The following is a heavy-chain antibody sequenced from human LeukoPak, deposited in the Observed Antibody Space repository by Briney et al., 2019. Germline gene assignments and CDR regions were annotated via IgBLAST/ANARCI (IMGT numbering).Heavy chain of an antibody. CDR2: INPSGGST. CDR3: ASSGWYYYLDY. CDR1: GYTFTSYY. Sequence: ASVKVSCKASGYTFTSYYMHWVRQAPGQGLEWMGIINPSGGSTSYAQKFQGRVTMTRDMSTSTVYMELSSLRSEDTAVYSCASSGWYYYLDYWGQGTLVTVSS. J-gene: IGHJ4*02. V-gene: IGHV1-46*01. D-gene: IGHD6-19*01.